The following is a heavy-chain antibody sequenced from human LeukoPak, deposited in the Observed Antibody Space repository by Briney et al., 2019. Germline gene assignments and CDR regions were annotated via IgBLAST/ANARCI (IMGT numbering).Heavy chain of an antibody. V-gene: IGHV4-61*02. CDR1: GGSISSGSYY. J-gene: IGHJ6*03. D-gene: IGHD3-10*01. CDR2: IYTSGST. CDR3: ARSVRGGYYYYMDV. Sequence: SETLSLTCTVSGGSISSGSYYWGWIGQPAGKGLEWIVRIYTSGSTNYNPSLESRVTISVDTSKNQFSLKLSSVTAADTAVYYCARSVRGGYYYYMDVWGKGTTVTISS.